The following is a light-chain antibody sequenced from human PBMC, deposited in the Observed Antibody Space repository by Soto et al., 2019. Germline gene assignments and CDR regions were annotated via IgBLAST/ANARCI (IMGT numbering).Light chain of an antibody. V-gene: IGKV3-20*01. Sequence: EIVLTQSPGTLSLSPGERATLSCRASQSVSSSYLVWYQQKPGQAPRLLIYDASSRATGIPDRFSGSGSGTDFTLTISRLEPEDSAVYYCQQYGSSPSTFGQGTKLEIK. CDR3: QQYGSSPST. CDR1: QSVSSSY. CDR2: DAS. J-gene: IGKJ2*02.